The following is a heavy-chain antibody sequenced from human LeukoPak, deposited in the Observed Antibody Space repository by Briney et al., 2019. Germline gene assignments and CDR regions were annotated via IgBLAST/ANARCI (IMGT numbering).Heavy chain of an antibody. J-gene: IGHJ4*02. V-gene: IGHV1-18*01. CDR3: AREASSGGAFDY. CDR1: GYTFTSYG. D-gene: IGHD6-19*01. Sequence: ASVKVSCKASGYTFTSYGISWVRQAPGQGLEWMGWISAYNGNTNYAQKLQGRVTMTRDTSISTAYMELSRLRSDDTAVYYCAREASSGGAFDYWGQGTLVTVSS. CDR2: ISAYNGNT.